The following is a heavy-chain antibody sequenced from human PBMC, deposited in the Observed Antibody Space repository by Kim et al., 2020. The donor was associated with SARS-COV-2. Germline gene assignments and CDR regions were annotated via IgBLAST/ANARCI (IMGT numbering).Heavy chain of an antibody. D-gene: IGHD6-13*01. V-gene: IGHV3-23*01. J-gene: IGHJ3*02. CDR1: GFTFNYYV. CDR2: VSVNGETT. Sequence: GGSLRLSCAASGFTFNYYVMSWVRRAPGKGLEWVSSVSVNGETTDYADSEKGRSTISRDNSKNTLYLQMNILRADDTAVYYCARGRSSWLYDAFDMWGQGTMVTVSS. CDR3: ARGRSSWLYDAFDM.